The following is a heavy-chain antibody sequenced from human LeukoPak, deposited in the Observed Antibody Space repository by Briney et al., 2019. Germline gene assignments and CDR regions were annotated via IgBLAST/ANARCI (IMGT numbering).Heavy chain of an antibody. CDR2: IIPIFGTA. D-gene: IGHD6-13*01. CDR3: ARGKYSSSWYRFNYYYGMDV. CDR1: GGTFSSYA. J-gene: IGHJ6*02. V-gene: IGHV1-69*13. Sequence: ASMKVSCKASGGTFSSYAISWVRQAPGQGLEWMGGIIPIFGTANYAQKFQGRVTITADESTSTAYMELSSLRSEDTAVYYCARGKYSSSWYRFNYYYGMDVWGQGTTVTVSS.